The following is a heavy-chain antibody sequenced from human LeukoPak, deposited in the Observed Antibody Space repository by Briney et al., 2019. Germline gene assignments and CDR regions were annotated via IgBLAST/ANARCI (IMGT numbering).Heavy chain of an antibody. CDR3: ARLLDNDSSGDPDTFDM. V-gene: IGHV4-59*11. CDR1: GDSISRHF. CDR2: IHYRGRT. Sequence: PSETLSLTCSVSGDSISRHFWSWIRQPPGKGLEWIAFIHYRGRTKYNPSLQSRVTISVDTSENEFSLRLTSVTAADTAVYYCARLLDNDSSGDPDTFDMWGQGTVVTVSS. J-gene: IGHJ3*02. D-gene: IGHD3-22*01.